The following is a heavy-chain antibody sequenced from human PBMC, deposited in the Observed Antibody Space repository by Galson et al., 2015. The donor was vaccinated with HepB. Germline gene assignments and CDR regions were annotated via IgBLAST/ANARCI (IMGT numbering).Heavy chain of an antibody. CDR2: IIPIFGTA. CDR1: GGTFSSYA. CDR3: ARGPDIVMVGWYFDL. Sequence: SVKVSCKASGGTFSSYAISWVRQAPGQGLEWMGGIIPIFGTANYAQKFQGRVTITADKSTSTAYVELSSLRSEDTAVYYCARGPDIVMVGWYFDLWGRGTLVTVSS. D-gene: IGHD2/OR15-2a*01. J-gene: IGHJ2*01. V-gene: IGHV1-69*06.